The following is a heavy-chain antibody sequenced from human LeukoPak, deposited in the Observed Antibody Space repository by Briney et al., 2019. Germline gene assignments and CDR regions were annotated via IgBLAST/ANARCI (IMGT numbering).Heavy chain of an antibody. CDR3: ARAHDGYAFDV. Sequence: SGTLSLTCAVSGDSISSGSWWNWVRQPPGKGLEWIGEIYHSGGTNYNPSLKSRVTISVDKSKNQFSLKLSSVTAADTAVFYCARAHDGYAFDVWGQGTMVAVSS. CDR1: GDSISSGSW. J-gene: IGHJ3*01. D-gene: IGHD1-1*01. CDR2: IYHSGGT. V-gene: IGHV4-4*02.